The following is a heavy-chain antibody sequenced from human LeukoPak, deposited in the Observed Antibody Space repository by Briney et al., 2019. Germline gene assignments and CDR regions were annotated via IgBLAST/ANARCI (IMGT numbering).Heavy chain of an antibody. D-gene: IGHD2-8*02. CDR1: GYTFTGYY. CDR2: INTSNGAT. J-gene: IGHJ6*04. CDR3: GNLLAAEFSCFGDLDV. Sequence: PRASVSVSCTASGYTFTGYYMHWVRQAPGQGLEWVGWINTSNGATNYAQKFQGRVTLTRNTTISTAYKKLNGRRSDATVFYYGGNLLAAEFSCFGDLDVWGRGTTVAVSS. V-gene: IGHV1-2*02.